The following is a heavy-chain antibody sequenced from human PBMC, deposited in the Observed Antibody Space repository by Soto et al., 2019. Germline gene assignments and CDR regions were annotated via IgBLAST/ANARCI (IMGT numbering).Heavy chain of an antibody. CDR1: GGSISSYY. Sequence: QVQLQESGPGLVKPSETLSLTCTVSGGSISSYYWSWIRQPAGKGLEWIGRIYTSGSTNYNPSLKRPGPLAGDPAKKPFLPKVGSGAGGDTAGDYWGRYLDYGSGSYYTNWGQGTLVTVSS. D-gene: IGHD3-10*01. CDR2: IYTSGST. CDR3: GRYLDYGSGSYYTN. V-gene: IGHV4-4*07. J-gene: IGHJ4*02.